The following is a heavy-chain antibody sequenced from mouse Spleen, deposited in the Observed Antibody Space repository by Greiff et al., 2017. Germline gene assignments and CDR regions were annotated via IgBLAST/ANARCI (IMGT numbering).Heavy chain of an antibody. Sequence: QVQLQQPGAELVKPGASVKLSCKASGYTFTSYWMHWVKQRPGQGLEWIGEINPSNGSTNYNEKFKSKATLTADKSSSTAYMQLSSLTSEDSAVYYCARKYGNCLFGYWGQGTTLTVSS. D-gene: IGHD2-10*02. V-gene: IGHV1S81*02. CDR2: INPSNGST. CDR3: ARKYGNCLFGY. J-gene: IGHJ2*01. CDR1: GYTFTSYW.